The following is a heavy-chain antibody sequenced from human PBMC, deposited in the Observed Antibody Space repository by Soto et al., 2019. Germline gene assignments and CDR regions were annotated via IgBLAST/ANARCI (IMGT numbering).Heavy chain of an antibody. V-gene: IGHV4-31*01. D-gene: IGHD3-10*01. CDR1: GASISNTGNY. J-gene: IGHJ4*02. CDR3: ARGYYGSGSYFQAYYDY. Sequence: QVHLQESGPGLLKPSQTLSLTCTVSGASISNTGNYWGWIRQSPGKGLEWIGYIYPRGSTSYSPSLRSLLSISVDTSQNQFSLSLNSVTVADTAVYYCARGYYGSGSYFQAYYDYWGQGTLVTVSS. CDR2: IYPRGST.